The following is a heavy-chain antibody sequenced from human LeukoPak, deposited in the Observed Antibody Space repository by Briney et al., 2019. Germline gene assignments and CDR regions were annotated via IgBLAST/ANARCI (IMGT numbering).Heavy chain of an antibody. CDR3: AKVGSYYYDSSGYSPDVYFDL. CDR2: ISGSGGST. CDR1: GFTLRSYA. Sequence: GGSLRLSCAASGFTLRSYAMSWVRQAPGKGLEWVSAISGSGGSTYYADSVKGRFTISRDNSKNTLYLQINSLRAEDTAVYYCAKVGSYYYDSSGYSPDVYFDLWGRGTLVTVSS. J-gene: IGHJ2*01. V-gene: IGHV3-23*01. D-gene: IGHD3-22*01.